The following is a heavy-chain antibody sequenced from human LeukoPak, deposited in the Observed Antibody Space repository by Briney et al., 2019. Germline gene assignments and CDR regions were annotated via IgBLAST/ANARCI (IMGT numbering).Heavy chain of an antibody. V-gene: IGHV3-23*01. D-gene: IGHD3-22*01. CDR1: GFTFSSYA. CDR2: ISGSGGST. CDR3: AKDRAYYYDSSGYYLDY. J-gene: IGHJ4*02. Sequence: GGSLSLSCAASGFTFSSYAMSWVRQAPGKGLEWVSAISGSGGSTYYADSVKGRFTISRDKSKNTLFLQMNSLRAEDTAVYYCAKDRAYYYDSSGYYLDYWGQGTLVTVSS.